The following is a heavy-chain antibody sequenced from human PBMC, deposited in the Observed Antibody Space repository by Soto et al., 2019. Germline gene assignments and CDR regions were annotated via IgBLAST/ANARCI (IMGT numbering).Heavy chain of an antibody. CDR1: GGAISRGGYS. J-gene: IGHJ4*02. CDR2: IYHSWST. V-gene: IGHV4-30-2*01. Sequence: QLQLQESGSGLVKPSPTLSLTCAVSGGAISRGGYSWSWIRQPQGQGLECIGYIYHSWSTYYNPSLKSRVTIAVDRSKNQFSLKLSSVTAADTAVYYCARENNVLPGGYFDYWGQGTLGTVSS. D-gene: IGHD3-10*01. CDR3: ARENNVLPGGYFDY.